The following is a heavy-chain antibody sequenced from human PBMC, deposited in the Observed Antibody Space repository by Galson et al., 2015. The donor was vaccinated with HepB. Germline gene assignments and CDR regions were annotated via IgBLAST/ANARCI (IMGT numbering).Heavy chain of an antibody. J-gene: IGHJ3*02. V-gene: IGHV5-10-1*01. CDR3: AGRRRSIVVVTDELPDAFDI. CDR2: IDPSDSYT. Sequence: QSGAEVKKPGESLRISCKGSGYSFTSYWISWVRQMPGKGLEWMGRIDPSDSYTNYSPSFQGHVTISADKSISTAYLQWSSLKASDTAMYYCAGRRRSIVVVTDELPDAFDIWGQGTMVTVSS. D-gene: IGHD2-21*02. CDR1: GYSFTSYW.